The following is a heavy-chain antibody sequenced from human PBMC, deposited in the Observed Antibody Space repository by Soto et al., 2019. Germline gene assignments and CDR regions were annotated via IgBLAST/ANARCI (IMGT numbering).Heavy chain of an antibody. CDR3: AKDRRSWGSDL. D-gene: IGHD6-13*01. V-gene: IGHV4-39*02. Sequence: QLQLQESGPGLVKPSETLSLTCTVSGGSISSSSYYWGWIRQPPGKGLEWIGSIYYSGSTYYNPSLKNRVTRSVDTSKNQFSLKLSSVTAADTAVYDSAKDRRSWGSDLWCQGTLVTVSS. CDR1: GGSISSSSYY. J-gene: IGHJ5*02. CDR2: IYYSGST.